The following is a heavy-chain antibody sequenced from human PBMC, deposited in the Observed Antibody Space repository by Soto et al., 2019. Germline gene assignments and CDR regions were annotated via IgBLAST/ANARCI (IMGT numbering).Heavy chain of an antibody. Sequence: ETLSLTCAVYGGSFSGYYWSWIRQPPGKGLEWIGEINHSGSTNYNPSLKSRVTISVDTSKNQFSLKLSSVTAADTAVYYCARGWVYGMDVWGQGTTVTVSS. CDR1: GGSFSGYY. CDR3: ARGWVYGMDV. D-gene: IGHD7-27*01. J-gene: IGHJ6*02. V-gene: IGHV4-34*01. CDR2: INHSGST.